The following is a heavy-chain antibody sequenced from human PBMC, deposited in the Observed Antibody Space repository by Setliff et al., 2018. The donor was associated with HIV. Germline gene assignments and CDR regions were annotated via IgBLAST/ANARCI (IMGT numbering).Heavy chain of an antibody. CDR2: IYSGGDT. CDR1: GFTVSSNY. V-gene: IGHV3-53*04. Sequence: GESLKISCAASGFTVSSNYMSWVRQAPGKGLEWVSIIYSGGDTYYADSVKGRFTISRHNSNNTLYLQMSSLRGEDTAVYYCTRNGVPGYMDVWGKGTTVTVSS. CDR3: TRNGVPGYMDV. J-gene: IGHJ6*03. D-gene: IGHD3-3*01.